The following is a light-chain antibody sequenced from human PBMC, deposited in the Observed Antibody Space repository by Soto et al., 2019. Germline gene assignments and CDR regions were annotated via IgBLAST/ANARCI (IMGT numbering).Light chain of an antibody. V-gene: IGKV2-28*01. Sequence: DFVMTQSPLSLPVTPGEPASSSCRSSQSLLYGAGYMYVDWYLQKPGQPPQLLVFLGSNWAAGVPDRFSGSVSGRDFTLKINRVETEDFGVYYCMQSLQSPYTFGHGTKLEI. CDR1: QSLLYGAGYMY. CDR2: LGS. CDR3: MQSLQSPYT. J-gene: IGKJ2*01.